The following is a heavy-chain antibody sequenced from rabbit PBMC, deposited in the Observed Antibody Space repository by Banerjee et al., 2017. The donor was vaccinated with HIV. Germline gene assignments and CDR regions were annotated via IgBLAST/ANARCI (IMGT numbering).Heavy chain of an antibody. D-gene: IGHD4-1*01. J-gene: IGHJ3*01. V-gene: IGHV1S45*01. Sequence: QEQLEESGGDLVKPGASLTLTCTASGFSFSSSYYMCWVRQAPGKGLEWIACIDVGSKGTTHYVSGAKGRFTISKTSSTTVTLQMTSLTVADTATYFCARDLAGVIGWNFGLWGQGTLVTVS. CDR3: ARDLAGVIGWNFGL. CDR1: GFSFSSSYY. CDR2: IDVGSKGTT.